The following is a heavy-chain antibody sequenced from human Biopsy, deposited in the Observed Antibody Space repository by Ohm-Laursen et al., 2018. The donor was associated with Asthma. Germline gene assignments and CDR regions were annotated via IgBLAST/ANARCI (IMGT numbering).Heavy chain of an antibody. CDR1: GFTFSSYS. CDR2: IATDGSNK. J-gene: IGHJ4*02. V-gene: IGHV3-64D*08. CDR3: VKDHSAGYYYFDD. Sequence: LRLSCAASGFTFSSYSMHWVRQAPGRGPEYVSFIATDGSNKFYADSVKGRFTVSRDNSKHTLYLHMTGLRTDDTGVYYCVKDHSAGYYYFDDWGQGAQVTVSS. D-gene: IGHD2-21*01.